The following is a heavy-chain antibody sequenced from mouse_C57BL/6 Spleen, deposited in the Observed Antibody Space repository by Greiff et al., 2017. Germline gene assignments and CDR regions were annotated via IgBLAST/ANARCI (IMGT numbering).Heavy chain of an antibody. J-gene: IGHJ3*01. CDR1: GFTFSDYY. CDR2: ISNGGGST. CDR3: AKPHYYGSSYGGFAY. D-gene: IGHD1-1*01. V-gene: IGHV5-12*01. Sequence: EVKLQESGGGLVQPGGSLKLSCAASGFTFSDYYMYWVRQTPEKRLEWVAYISNGGGSTYYPDTVKGRFTISRDNAKNTLYLQMSRLKSEDTAMYYCAKPHYYGSSYGGFAYWGQGTLVTVSA.